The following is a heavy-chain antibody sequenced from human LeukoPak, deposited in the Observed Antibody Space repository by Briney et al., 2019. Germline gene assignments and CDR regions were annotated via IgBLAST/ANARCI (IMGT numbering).Heavy chain of an antibody. D-gene: IGHD4-11*01. CDR2: INPNSGGT. Sequence: ASVKVSCKASGYTFTGYYMHWVRQAPGQGLEWMGWINPNSGGTNYAQKFQGRVTMTRDTSISTAYMELNSLRAEDTAVYYCARDQESTVNHLNYYYYMDVWGKGTTVTVSS. CDR1: GYTFTGYY. J-gene: IGHJ6*03. V-gene: IGHV1-2*02. CDR3: ARDQESTVNHLNYYYYMDV.